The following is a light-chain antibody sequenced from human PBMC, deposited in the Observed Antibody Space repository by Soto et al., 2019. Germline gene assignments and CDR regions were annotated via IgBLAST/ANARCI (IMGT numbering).Light chain of an antibody. CDR3: QTVDKWPL. CDR2: AAS. Sequence: DIQLTQSPSFLSASVGDRVTITCRASQGINRFLAWYQQKPGKAPKLLIYAASTLQSGVPSRFSGSGSGTEFTLTISSLQPEDFAVYFCQTVDKWPLFGQGTRLDIK. V-gene: IGKV1-9*01. CDR1: QGINRF. J-gene: IGKJ5*01.